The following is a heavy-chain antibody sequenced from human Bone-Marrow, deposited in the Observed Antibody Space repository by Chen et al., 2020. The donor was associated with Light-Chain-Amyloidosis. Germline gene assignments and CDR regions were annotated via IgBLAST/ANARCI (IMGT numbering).Heavy chain of an antibody. D-gene: IGHD5-12*01. J-gene: IGHJ4*02. CDR3: ASWLQNAFEL. CDR2: LYNTGTM. CDR1: GFFVNASY. V-gene: IGHV3-53*02. Sequence: EVQVAETGGGLFQPGGSLRLSCIASGFFVNASYFSWVRQAPGKGLEWVSVLYNTGTMYYADSVRGRFTISGDRSKNMVHLQINSLRVEDTATYYCASWLQNAFELWGQGTPVTVSS.